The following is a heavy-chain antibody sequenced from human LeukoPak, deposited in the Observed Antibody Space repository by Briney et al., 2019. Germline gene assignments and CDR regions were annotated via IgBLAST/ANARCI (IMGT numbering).Heavy chain of an antibody. CDR1: GYSFTSYW. D-gene: IGHD3-10*01. Sequence: GESLKISCKGSGYSFTSYWIGWVRQMPGKGLEWMGIIYPGDSDTRYSPSFQGQVTISADKSISTAYPQWSSLKASDTAMYYCAGGSITMVRGVIADYWGQGTLVTVSS. V-gene: IGHV5-51*01. CDR2: IYPGDSDT. CDR3: AGGSITMVRGVIADY. J-gene: IGHJ4*02.